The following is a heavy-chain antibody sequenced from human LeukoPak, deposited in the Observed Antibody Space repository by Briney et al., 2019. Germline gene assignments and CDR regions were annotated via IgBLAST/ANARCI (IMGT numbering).Heavy chain of an antibody. V-gene: IGHV4-59*01. CDR3: ASQRGYTYGFDY. CDR2: IYYSGNP. D-gene: IGHD5-18*01. Sequence: KTSETLSLTCTVSGGSFSSYYWTWIRQPPGKGLEWIGHIYYSGNPTYNPSLKSRFTISVDPSKNQVSLKVNSVTTADTAVYYCASQRGYTYGFDYWGQGTLVTVSA. J-gene: IGHJ4*02. CDR1: GGSFSSYY.